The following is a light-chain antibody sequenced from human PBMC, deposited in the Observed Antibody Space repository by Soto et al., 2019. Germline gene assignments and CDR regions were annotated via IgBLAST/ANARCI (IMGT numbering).Light chain of an antibody. V-gene: IGLV2-14*01. J-gene: IGLJ3*02. CDR2: EVD. CDR3: SSCTSTNTLV. CDR1: SSDVGGYNS. Sequence: QSALTQPASVSGSPGQSITISCTGTSSDVGGYNSVSWYQQHPGKAPKLMIYEVDNRPSGVSSRFSGSKSGDTASLTISGLQADDEADYYCSSCTSTNTLVFGGGTQLTVL.